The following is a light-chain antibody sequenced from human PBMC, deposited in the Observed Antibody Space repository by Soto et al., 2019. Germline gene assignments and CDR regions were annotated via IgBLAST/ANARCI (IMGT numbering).Light chain of an antibody. CDR3: QQANSFPIT. V-gene: IGKV1D-12*01. J-gene: IGKJ5*01. CDR2: DAS. Sequence: DIQMTQSPSSVSASVGDRVTITCRASQGIGSWLTWYQQKPWKAPDLLIYDASSLQSGVPSRFSGSGSGTDFTLTISSLQPEDFATYYCQQANSFPITFGQGTRLEIK. CDR1: QGIGSW.